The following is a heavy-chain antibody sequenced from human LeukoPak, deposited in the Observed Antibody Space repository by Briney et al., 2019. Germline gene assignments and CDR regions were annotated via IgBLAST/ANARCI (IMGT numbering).Heavy chain of an antibody. V-gene: IGHV1-3*01. J-gene: IGHJ4*02. CDR1: GYTFTSYA. CDR3: ARDVEMATIIDY. CDR2: INAGNGNT. D-gene: IGHD5-24*01. Sequence: ASVKVSCKASGYTFTSYAMHRVRQAPGQRLEWMGWINAGNGNTKYSQKFQGRVTITRDTSASTAYMELSSLRSEDTAVYYCARDVEMATIIDYWGQGTLVTVSS.